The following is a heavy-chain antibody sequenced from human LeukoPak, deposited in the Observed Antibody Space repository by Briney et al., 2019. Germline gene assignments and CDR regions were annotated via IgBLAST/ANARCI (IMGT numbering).Heavy chain of an antibody. CDR3: ARDIVVVPAAPYGMDV. Sequence: SQTLSLTCALSGDSVSSNSAAWHWIRQSPSRGLGWLGRTYYRSKWYNDYAVSVKSRITINPDTSKNQFSLQLNSVTPEDTAVYYCARDIVVVPAAPYGMDVWGKGTTVTVSS. V-gene: IGHV6-1*01. CDR2: TYYRSKWYN. J-gene: IGHJ6*04. D-gene: IGHD2-2*01. CDR1: GDSVSSNSAA.